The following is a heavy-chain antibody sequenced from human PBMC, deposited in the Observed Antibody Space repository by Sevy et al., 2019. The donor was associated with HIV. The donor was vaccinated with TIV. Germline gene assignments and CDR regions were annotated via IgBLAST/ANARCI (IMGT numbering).Heavy chain of an antibody. CDR3: ARVTEYYDSNNYEVFDY. CDR1: GFIFSSYP. Sequence: GGSLRLSCAASGFIFSSYPMHWVRQAPGNGLEWVTVISYDGSNKYYADSVKGRFTISRDNSKNTLYLQMNSLRAEDTAVYYCARVTEYYDSNNYEVFDYWGQGTLVTVSS. D-gene: IGHD3-22*01. CDR2: ISYDGSNK. V-gene: IGHV3-30*04. J-gene: IGHJ4*02.